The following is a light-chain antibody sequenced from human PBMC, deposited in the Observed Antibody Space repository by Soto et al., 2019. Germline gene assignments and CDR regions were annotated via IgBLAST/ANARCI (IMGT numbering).Light chain of an antibody. J-gene: IGKJ1*01. CDR2: DAL. CDR1: QSITNR. CDR3: QHYGGMWT. Sequence: IQMTPSPSTLSASVGDRVAITCRASQSITNRLAWYQLKPGKAPKVLIYDALNLESGVPSRFSGSGYGTEFTLTIRSLQPDDFATYCCQHYGGMWTFGQGTKVDIK. V-gene: IGKV1-5*01.